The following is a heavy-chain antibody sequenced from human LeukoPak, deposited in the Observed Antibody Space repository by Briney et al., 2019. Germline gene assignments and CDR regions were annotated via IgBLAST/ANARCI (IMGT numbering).Heavy chain of an antibody. CDR3: ASGRDMKALTQIWEVITYAFDI. Sequence: GESLKISCKGSGYSFTSYWIGWVRQMPGKGLEWMGVIYPGDSDIRYSPSFQGQVTISADKSISTAYLKWSSLKASDTAMYYCASGRDMKALTQIWEVITYAFDIWGQGTMVTVSS. CDR2: IYPGDSDI. D-gene: IGHD3-10*01. V-gene: IGHV5-51*01. CDR1: GYSFTSYW. J-gene: IGHJ3*02.